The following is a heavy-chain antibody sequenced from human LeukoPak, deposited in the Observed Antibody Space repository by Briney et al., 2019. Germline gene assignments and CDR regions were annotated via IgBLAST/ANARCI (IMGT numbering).Heavy chain of an antibody. CDR1: GGSISSGGYY. J-gene: IGHJ4*02. V-gene: IGHV4-31*03. CDR2: IYYSGST. Sequence: SETLSLTCTVSGGSISSGGYYWSWIRQHPGKGLEWIGYIYYSGSTYYSPSLKSRVTISVDTSKNQFSLKLSSVTAADTAVYYCARAHRTDQITIFGVVISGAYDHWGQGTLVTVSS. CDR3: ARAHRTDQITIFGVVISGAYDH. D-gene: IGHD3-3*01.